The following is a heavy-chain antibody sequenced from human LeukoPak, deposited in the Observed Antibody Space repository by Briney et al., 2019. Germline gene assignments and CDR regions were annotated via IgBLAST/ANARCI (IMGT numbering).Heavy chain of an antibody. CDR3: ARDEGPDAFDI. CDR1: GGTFSSYA. J-gene: IGHJ3*02. CDR2: IIPIFGTA. V-gene: IGHV1-69*05. Sequence: GASVKVSCKASGGTFSSYAIGWVRQAPGQGLEWMGGIIPIFGTANYAQKFQGRVTITTDESTSTAYMELSSLRSEDTAVYYCARDEGPDAFDIWGQGTMVTVSS.